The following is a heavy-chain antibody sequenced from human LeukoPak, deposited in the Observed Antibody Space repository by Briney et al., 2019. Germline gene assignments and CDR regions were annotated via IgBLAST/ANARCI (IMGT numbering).Heavy chain of an antibody. CDR3: ARASGSYFYYFDY. CDR1: GYTFTSYY. J-gene: IGHJ4*02. Sequence: ASVKVSCKASGYTFTSYYMHWVRQAPGQGLEWMGIINPSGGSTSYAQKFQGRVTMTRDMSTSTVYMELSSLRSDDTAIYYCARASGSYFYYFDYWGERTLVTVSS. V-gene: IGHV1-46*01. CDR2: INPSGGST. D-gene: IGHD3-10*01.